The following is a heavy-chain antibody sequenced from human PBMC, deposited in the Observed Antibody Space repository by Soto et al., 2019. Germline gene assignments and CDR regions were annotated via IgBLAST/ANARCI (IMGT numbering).Heavy chain of an antibody. J-gene: IGHJ4*02. CDR3: AREKLI. CDR1: GFTFSSYA. V-gene: IGHV3-30-3*01. D-gene: IGHD6-6*01. CDR2: ISYDGSNK. Sequence: GGSLRLSCAASGFTFSSYAMHWVRQAPGKGLEWVAVISYDGSNKYYADSVKGRFTISRDNSKNTLYLQMNSLRAEDTAVYYWAREKLIWGQGTLVTVSS.